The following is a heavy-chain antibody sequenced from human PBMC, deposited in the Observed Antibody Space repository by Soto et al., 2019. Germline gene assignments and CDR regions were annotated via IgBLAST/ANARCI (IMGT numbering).Heavy chain of an antibody. V-gene: IGHV1-69*12. Sequence: QVQLVQSGAEVKKPGSSVKVSCKASGGTFSSYAISWVRQAPGQGLEWMGGIIPIFGTANYAQKFQGRVTITADESTSTAYMELSSLRSEDTAVYYCARLGYCISTSCPVFPETYGMDVWGQGTTVTVSS. CDR3: ARLGYCISTSCPVFPETYGMDV. J-gene: IGHJ6*02. CDR2: IIPIFGTA. D-gene: IGHD2-2*01. CDR1: GGTFSSYA.